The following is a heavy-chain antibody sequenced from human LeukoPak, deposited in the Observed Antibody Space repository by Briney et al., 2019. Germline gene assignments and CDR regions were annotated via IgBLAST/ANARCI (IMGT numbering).Heavy chain of an antibody. CDR1: GFTFSSYE. Sequence: PGGSLRLSCAASGFTFSSYEMNWVRQAPGKGLEWVSHISTSGSIIHYADSVEGRFTISRDNAKNSLYLRMNSLRAEDTALYYCARDATTQVGYVYMDVWGKGTTVTISS. J-gene: IGHJ6*03. CDR2: ISTSGSII. CDR3: ARDATTQVGYVYMDV. V-gene: IGHV3-48*03. D-gene: IGHD5-18*01.